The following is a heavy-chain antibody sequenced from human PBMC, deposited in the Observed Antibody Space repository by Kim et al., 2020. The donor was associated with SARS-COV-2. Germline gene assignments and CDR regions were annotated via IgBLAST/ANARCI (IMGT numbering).Heavy chain of an antibody. V-gene: IGHV4-30-4*01. CDR2: ISHTGST. J-gene: IGHJ5*02. CDR3: ARGFWSGYYGTNRFDP. CDR1: GAPLSSVDFY. Sequence: SETLSLTCTVSGAPLSSVDFYWSWLRQPPGKALEWMGYISHTGSTFFGPPLKSRVILSVDTSKNQFSLKLTSVTAADTAVYYCARGFWSGYYGTNRFDP. D-gene: IGHD3-3*01.